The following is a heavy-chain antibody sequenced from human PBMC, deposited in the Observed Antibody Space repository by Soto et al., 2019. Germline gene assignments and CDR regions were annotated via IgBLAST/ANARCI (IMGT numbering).Heavy chain of an antibody. CDR1: GDSVSANNAA. CDR2: TYFRSKWNY. D-gene: IGHD6-6*01. J-gene: IGHJ6*02. Sequence: SQTLSLTCAISGDSVSANNAAWNWIRQSPSRGLEWLGRTYFRSKWNYDYAESVKSRLTITPDTTNNQISLQLNSVIPEDAAVYYCVRQPLANLALYGMDVWGQGTTVTVSS. CDR3: VRQPLANLALYGMDV. V-gene: IGHV6-1*01.